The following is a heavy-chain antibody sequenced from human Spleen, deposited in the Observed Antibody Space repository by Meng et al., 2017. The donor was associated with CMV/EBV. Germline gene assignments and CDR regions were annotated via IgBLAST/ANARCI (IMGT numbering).Heavy chain of an antibody. CDR2: ISASGGST. CDR3: AKDHHVSSRPRPTSFDD. D-gene: IGHD6-6*01. J-gene: IGHJ4*02. CDR1: GFRFTSYA. V-gene: IGHV3-23*01. Sequence: GGSLRLSCAASGFRFTSYAMGWVRQAPGKGLEWVSAISASGGSTYYADSVKGRFTISRDYSKNALYLQMNSLRAEDTAVYYCAKDHHVSSRPRPTSFDDWGQGALVTVSS.